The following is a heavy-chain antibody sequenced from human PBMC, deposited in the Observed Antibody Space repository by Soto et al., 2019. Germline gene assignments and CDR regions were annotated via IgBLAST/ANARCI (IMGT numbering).Heavy chain of an antibody. CDR1: GGSISSSSYY. Sequence: QVQLQESGPGLVKASETLSLTCTVSGGSISSSSYYWGWIRQPPGKGLEGIGSIYYSGSTYYNTSLKSRVTRTVDTSKNQCSRKLSSATAADTAVYYCARLPEDCTNGGCFSHYDHMDVGGKGTTVTVSS. D-gene: IGHD2-8*01. J-gene: IGHJ6*03. CDR2: IYYSGST. V-gene: IGHV4-39*01. CDR3: ARLPEDCTNGGCFSHYDHMDV.